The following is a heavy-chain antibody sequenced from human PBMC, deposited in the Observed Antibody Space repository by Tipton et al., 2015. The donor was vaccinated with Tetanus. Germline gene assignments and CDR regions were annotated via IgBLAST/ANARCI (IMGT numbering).Heavy chain of an antibody. CDR1: GGSLSTFY. CDR3: ARGDPTNEPLNY. CDR2: IYYSGST. Sequence: TLSLTCSISGGSLSTFYWSWIRQVPGKGLEWIGYIYYSGSTNYNPSLKSRLTMSVDTSKNQFSLKLYSVTAADTAVYYCARGDPTNEPLNYWGQGTLVTVSS. D-gene: IGHD1-1*01. J-gene: IGHJ4*02. V-gene: IGHV4-59*12.